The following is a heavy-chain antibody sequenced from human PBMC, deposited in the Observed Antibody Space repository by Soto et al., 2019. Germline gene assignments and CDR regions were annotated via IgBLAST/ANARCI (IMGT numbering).Heavy chain of an antibody. D-gene: IGHD3-22*01. CDR2: IYYSGST. Sequence: SETLSLTCTVSGGSISTSSYYWGWIRQPPGKGLEWIGSIYYSGSTYYNPSLKSRVTISVDTSKNQFSLKLSSVTAADTAVYYCSRDYDSIGDYWGQGTL. J-gene: IGHJ4*02. CDR3: SRDYDSIGDY. V-gene: IGHV4-39*01. CDR1: GGSISTSSYY.